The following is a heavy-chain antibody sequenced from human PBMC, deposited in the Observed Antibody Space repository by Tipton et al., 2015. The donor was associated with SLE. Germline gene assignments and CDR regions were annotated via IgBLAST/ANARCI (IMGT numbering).Heavy chain of an antibody. J-gene: IGHJ6*02. Sequence: LSLTCTVSGGSISSYYWSWIRQPPGKGLEWIGYIYYSGSTNYNPSLKSRVTISVDTSKNQFSLKLSSVTAADTAVYYCARDSSSWAWDGMDVWGQGTTVTVSS. CDR1: GGSISSYY. CDR3: ARDSSSWAWDGMDV. V-gene: IGHV4-59*01. D-gene: IGHD6-13*01. CDR2: IYYSGST.